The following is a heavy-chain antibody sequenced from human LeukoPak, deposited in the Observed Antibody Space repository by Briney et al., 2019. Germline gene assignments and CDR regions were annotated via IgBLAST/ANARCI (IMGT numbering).Heavy chain of an antibody. V-gene: IGHV3-33*01. CDR2: IWYDGRNK. CDR1: GFTFSSNG. D-gene: IGHD6-13*01. J-gene: IGHJ4*02. CDR3: ARDPYSSRCGSGFF. Sequence: GGPLTLSCAASGFTFSSNGMHWVRQAPGKGLDWVAVIWYDGRNKHYADSVTGRFTISRDNARNTMFMQMNSLRAEDTAVYYRARDPYSSRCGSGFFWGQGAQVTVSS.